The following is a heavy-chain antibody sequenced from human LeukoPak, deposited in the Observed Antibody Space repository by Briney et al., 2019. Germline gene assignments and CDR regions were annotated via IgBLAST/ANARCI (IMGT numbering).Heavy chain of an antibody. CDR2: ISTTSSYI. CDR1: GFTFSTYS. Sequence: PGGSLRLSCAASGFTFSTYSMNWVRQAPGKGLDWVSPISTTSSYIYYADSVKGRFTISRDNAKNSLFLQMNSLRAEDTAVYYCARTHSDYDSSGLDYWGQGTLVTVSS. CDR3: ARTHSDYDSSGLDY. J-gene: IGHJ4*02. V-gene: IGHV3-21*01. D-gene: IGHD3-22*01.